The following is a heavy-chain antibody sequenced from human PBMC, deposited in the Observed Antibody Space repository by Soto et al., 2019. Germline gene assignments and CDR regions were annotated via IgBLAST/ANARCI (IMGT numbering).Heavy chain of an antibody. J-gene: IGHJ6*03. CDR1: GGSISSYY. CDR2: VYYSGKT. CDR3: ARGARFGDRRYMDV. V-gene: IGHV4-59*12. D-gene: IGHD3-10*01. Sequence: SETLSLTCTVSGGSISSYYWFWIRQSPGRGLEWIGYVYYSGKTNYNPSLESRVTISIDTSENQFSLKLNSVTAADTAVYYCARGARFGDRRYMDVWGKGTTVTVSS.